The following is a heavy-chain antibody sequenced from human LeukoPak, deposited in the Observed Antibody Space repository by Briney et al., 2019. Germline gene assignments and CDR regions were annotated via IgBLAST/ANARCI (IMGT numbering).Heavy chain of an antibody. CDR3: ARDPPITIFGVVPGDY. CDR1: GFTVSSNY. V-gene: IGHV3-66*01. J-gene: IGHJ4*02. D-gene: IGHD3-3*01. Sequence: AGESLRLSCAASGFTVSSNYMSWVRQAPGKGLEWVSVIYSGGSTYYADSVKGRFTISRDNSKNTLYLQMNSLRAEDTAVYYCARDPPITIFGVVPGDYWGQGTLVTVSS. CDR2: IYSGGST.